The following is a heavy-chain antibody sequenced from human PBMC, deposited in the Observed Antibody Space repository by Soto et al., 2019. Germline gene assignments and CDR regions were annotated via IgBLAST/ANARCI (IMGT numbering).Heavy chain of an antibody. J-gene: IGHJ3*02. CDR3: AREPSISNSGAFDI. CDR1: GGSISSGGYY. V-gene: IGHV4-31*03. CDR2: IDYSGST. D-gene: IGHD4-4*01. Sequence: SETLSLTCTVSGGSISSGGYYWSWIRQHPGRGLEWIGYIDYSGSTYYNPSLQSRITISVDTSKNQFSLKLSSVTAADTAVYYCAREPSISNSGAFDIWGQGTMVTVSS.